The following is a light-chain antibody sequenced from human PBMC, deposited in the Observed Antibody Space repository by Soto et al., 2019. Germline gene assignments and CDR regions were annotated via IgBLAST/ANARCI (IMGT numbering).Light chain of an antibody. CDR1: QTISSW. CDR2: DAS. J-gene: IGKJ1*01. CDR3: QQYNSYSRT. Sequence: DIQMTQSPSSLSGSVGDRVTITCRASQTISSWLAWYQQKPGKAPKLLIYDASSLESGVPSRFSGSGSGTEFTLTISSLQPDDFATYYCQQYNSYSRTFGQGNKGDIK. V-gene: IGKV1-5*01.